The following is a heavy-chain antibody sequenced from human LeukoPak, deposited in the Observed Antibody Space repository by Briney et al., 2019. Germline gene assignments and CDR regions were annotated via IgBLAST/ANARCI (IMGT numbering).Heavy chain of an antibody. CDR2: NHYSGGT. CDR3: ARAPKYYYMDV. Sequence: SETLPLTCTVSGASMFNYYWTWIRQSPGKGLEWIGFNHYSGGTSYKPSLKSRVTISIDTTKNQFSLKLTSVTAADTAVYYCARAPKYYYMDVWGKGTTVTVSS. CDR1: GASMFNYY. V-gene: IGHV4-59*01. J-gene: IGHJ6*03.